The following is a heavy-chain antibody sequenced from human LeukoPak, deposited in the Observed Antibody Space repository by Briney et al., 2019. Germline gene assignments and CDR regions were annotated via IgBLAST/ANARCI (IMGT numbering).Heavy chain of an antibody. V-gene: IGHV4-59*05. Sequence: SETLSLTCTVSGGSISSYYWSWIRQPPGKGLEWIGSIYYSGSTYYNPFLKSRVTISVDTSKNQFSLKLSSVTAADTAVYYCASPGSSGSYFDYWGQGTLVTVSS. J-gene: IGHJ4*02. D-gene: IGHD3-22*01. CDR1: GGSISSYY. CDR2: IYYSGST. CDR3: ASPGSSGSYFDY.